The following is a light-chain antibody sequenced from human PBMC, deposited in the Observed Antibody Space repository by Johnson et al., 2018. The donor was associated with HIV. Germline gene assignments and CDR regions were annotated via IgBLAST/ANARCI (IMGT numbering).Light chain of an antibody. J-gene: IGLJ1*01. CDR1: SSNIGNNY. CDR2: ENN. Sequence: QSVLTQPPSVSAAPGQKVTISCSGSSSNIGNNYVSWYQQLPGTAPKFLIYENNKRPSGIPDRFSGSKSGTSATLGITGLQTGDEADYYCGTWDSSLRVGVFGTGTKVTVL. CDR3: GTWDSSLRVGV. V-gene: IGLV1-51*02.